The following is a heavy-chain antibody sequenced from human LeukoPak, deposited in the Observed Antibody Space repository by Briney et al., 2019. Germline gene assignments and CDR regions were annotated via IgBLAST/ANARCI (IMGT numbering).Heavy chain of an antibody. V-gene: IGHV3-53*05. Sequence: PGGSLRLSCAASGFTFSSNYMSWARQAPGKGLEWVSVIYSGGSTYYADSVKGRFTISRDNSKNTLYLQMNSLRDEDTAVFYCATDRGWFFDNWGQGTLVTVAS. CDR1: GFTFSSNY. CDR3: ATDRGWFFDN. CDR2: IYSGGST. J-gene: IGHJ4*02. D-gene: IGHD6-19*01.